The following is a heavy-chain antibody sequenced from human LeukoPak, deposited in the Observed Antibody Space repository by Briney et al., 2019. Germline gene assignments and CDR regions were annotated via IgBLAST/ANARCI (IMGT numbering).Heavy chain of an antibody. Sequence: PSETLSLTCTVSGGSVSSSDYYWGWIRQPPGGGLEGIGSLYYGGSTYCNPSLKSRVTISVDTSKNQFSLRLSSVTAADTAVYYCARTPWSLDPPLYYFDYWGQGTLVTVSS. CDR3: ARTPWSLDPPLYYFDY. D-gene: IGHD1-1*01. CDR1: GGSVSSSDYY. V-gene: IGHV4-39*01. J-gene: IGHJ4*02. CDR2: LYYGGST.